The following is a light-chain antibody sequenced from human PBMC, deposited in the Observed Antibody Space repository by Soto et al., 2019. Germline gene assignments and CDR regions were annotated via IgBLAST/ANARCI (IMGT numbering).Light chain of an antibody. CDR1: QSIGNY. CDR3: QQYESYRYT. Sequence: DIQMTQSPSSLSASVGDRVTIACRASQSIGNYLNWYQQKVGKAPEFLIDAASSLQGGVPSRFSGSGSGTNFTLTITRLQPDDFATYYCQQYESYRYTFGQGTKLEI. J-gene: IGKJ2*01. CDR2: AAS. V-gene: IGKV1-39*01.